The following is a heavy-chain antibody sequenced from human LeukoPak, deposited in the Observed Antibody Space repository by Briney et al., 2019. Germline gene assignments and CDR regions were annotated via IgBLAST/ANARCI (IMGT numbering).Heavy chain of an antibody. CDR3: ARVRHYDFWSGYYDNWFDP. CDR2: ISAYNGNT. D-gene: IGHD3-3*01. CDR1: GGTFSSYA. J-gene: IGHJ5*02. Sequence: GASVKVSCKASGGTFSSYAISWVRQAPGQGLEWMGWISAYNGNTNYAQKLQGRVTMTTDTSTSTAYMELRSLRSDDTAVYYCARVRHYDFWSGYYDNWFDPWGQGTLVTVSS. V-gene: IGHV1-18*01.